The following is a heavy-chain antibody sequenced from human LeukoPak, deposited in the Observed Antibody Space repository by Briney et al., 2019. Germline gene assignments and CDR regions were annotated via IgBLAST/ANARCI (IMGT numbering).Heavy chain of an antibody. CDR2: INHSGST. D-gene: IGHD3-22*01. J-gene: IGHJ5*02. CDR3: ARETPWGTMIVT. CDR1: GGSFSGYY. Sequence: SETLSLTCAVYGGSFSGYYWSWIRQPPGKGLEWIGEINHSGSTNYNPSLKSRVTISVDTSKNQFSLKLSSMTAADTAVYYCARETPWGTMIVTWGQGTLVTVSS. V-gene: IGHV4-34*01.